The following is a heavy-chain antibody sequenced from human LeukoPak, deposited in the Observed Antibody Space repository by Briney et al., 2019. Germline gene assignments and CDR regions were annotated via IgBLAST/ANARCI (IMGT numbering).Heavy chain of an antibody. V-gene: IGHV3-33*01. CDR2: IWYDGSNK. CDR3: ARDLYADYVWGSFDY. D-gene: IGHD3-16*01. J-gene: IGHJ4*02. CDR1: GFTFSSYG. Sequence: GGSLRLSRVASGFTFSSYGMHWVRQAPGKGLEWVAVIWYDGSNKYYADSVKGRFTISRDNSKNTLNLQMNSLRAEDTAVYYCARDLYADYVWGSFDYWGQGTLVTVSS.